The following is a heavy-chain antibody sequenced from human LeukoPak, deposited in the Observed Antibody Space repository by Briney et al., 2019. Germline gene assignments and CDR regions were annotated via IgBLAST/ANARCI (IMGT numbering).Heavy chain of an antibody. D-gene: IGHD5-12*01. J-gene: IGHJ4*02. CDR2: IRYDGTNK. CDR1: GFTFSSYG. Sequence: PGGSLRLSCAASGFTFSSYGMHWVRQASGKGLEWVAFIRYDGTNKYYADSVKGRFTISRDNSKNTLYLQMNSLRAEDTAVYCCANILGASYSGFDYGDYWGQGTLVTVSS. CDR3: ANILGASYSGFDYGDY. V-gene: IGHV3-30*02.